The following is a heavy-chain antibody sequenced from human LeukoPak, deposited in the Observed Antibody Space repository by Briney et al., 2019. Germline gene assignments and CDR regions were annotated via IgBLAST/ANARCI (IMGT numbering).Heavy chain of an antibody. J-gene: IGHJ4*02. CDR2: IKQDGSEK. D-gene: IGHD3-10*01. V-gene: IGHV3-7*03. Sequence: GGSLRLSCAASGFTFSSYWMSWVRQAPGKGLEWVANIKQDGSEKYYVDSEKGRFTISRDNAKNSLYLQMNSLRAEDTAVYYCARWSMVRGVIITHLFDYWGQGTLVTVSS. CDR3: ARWSMVRGVIITHLFDY. CDR1: GFTFSSYW.